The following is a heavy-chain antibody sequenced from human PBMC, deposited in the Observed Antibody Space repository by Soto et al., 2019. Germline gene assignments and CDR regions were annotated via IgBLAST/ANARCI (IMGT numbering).Heavy chain of an antibody. CDR1: GGPLMVSY. J-gene: IGHJ4*02. CDR3: ARVLIAGVTTD. Sequence: QVQLQQWGAGLLKPSETLSLTCAVYGGPLMVSYWGWIPQSPGKGLEWIGESNHVGNTNYNPSLKSRVTMSVDPSKNQFSLRLSSVTAADTAVYYCARVLIAGVTTDWGQGTLVIVSS. D-gene: IGHD5-18*01. V-gene: IGHV4-34*01. CDR2: SNHVGNT.